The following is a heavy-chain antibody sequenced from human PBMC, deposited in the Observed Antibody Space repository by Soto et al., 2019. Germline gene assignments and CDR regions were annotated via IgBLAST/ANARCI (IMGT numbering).Heavy chain of an antibody. Sequence: QVQLQESGPGLVKPSQPLSLTCTVSGGSISSAAYYWSWIRQHPGKGLEWLGYISHSGSTYYNPALNRRFIISVDTSKNQLSLSLTSVTAAETAVYYCAREYTCGSNSFECWGQGALVTVSS. CDR2: ISHSGST. J-gene: IGHJ4*02. CDR1: GGSISSAAYY. CDR3: AREYTCGSNSFEC. D-gene: IGHD1-1*01. V-gene: IGHV4-31*03.